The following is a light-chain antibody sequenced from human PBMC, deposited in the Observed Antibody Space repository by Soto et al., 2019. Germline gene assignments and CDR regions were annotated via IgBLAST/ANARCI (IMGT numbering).Light chain of an antibody. CDR2: SAS. CDR1: QAISSN. J-gene: IGKJ2*01. V-gene: IGKV3D-15*01. Sequence: EIVLTPSPGTLSLSPGERATRACGAIQAISSNCLVWYQVKSGRAPRVLINSASIRATDIPDRFSGGGSGTEFTLTISSLQSEDFALYYCHQYNSWPPGTFGQGTKVDI. CDR3: HQYNSWPPGT.